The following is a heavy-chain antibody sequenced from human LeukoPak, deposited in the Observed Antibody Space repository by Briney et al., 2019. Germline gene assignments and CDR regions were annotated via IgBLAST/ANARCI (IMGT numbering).Heavy chain of an antibody. D-gene: IGHD6-19*01. Sequence: WETLSLTCTVSGGSISSYYWSWIRQPPGKGLEWIGYIYYSGSTNYNPSLKSRVTISVDTSKNQFSLRLSSVTAADTAIYYCARAVSGRFDYWGQGTLVTVSS. J-gene: IGHJ4*02. V-gene: IGHV4-59*08. CDR3: ARAVSGRFDY. CDR2: IYYSGST. CDR1: GGSISSYY.